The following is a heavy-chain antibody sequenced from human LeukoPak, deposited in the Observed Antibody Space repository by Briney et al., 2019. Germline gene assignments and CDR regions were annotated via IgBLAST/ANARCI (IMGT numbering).Heavy chain of an antibody. Sequence: GASVKVSCKASGYTFTSYDINWVRQATGQGLEWVGWMNPNSGNTGYAQKFQGRVTITRNTSISTAYMELSSLRSEDTAVYYCARIGGHALLSKARKSYYYMDVWGKGTTVTVSS. V-gene: IGHV1-8*03. CDR3: ARIGGHALLSKARKSYYYMDV. CDR2: MNPNSGNT. J-gene: IGHJ6*03. CDR1: GYTFTSYD. D-gene: IGHD3-10*01.